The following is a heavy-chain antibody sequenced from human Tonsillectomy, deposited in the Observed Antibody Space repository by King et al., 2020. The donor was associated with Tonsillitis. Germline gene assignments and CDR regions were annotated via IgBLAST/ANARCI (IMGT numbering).Heavy chain of an antibody. Sequence: VQLVESGGGLVQPGGSLRLSCAASGFTFSSYSMNWVRQAPGKGLEWVSYISSSSSTIYYAGSVKGRFTISRDNAKNSLYLQMNSLRAEDTAVYYCARDRTYYYGSGSYYYFDYWGQGTLVTVSS. V-gene: IGHV3-48*01. CDR3: ARDRTYYYGSGSYYYFDY. CDR2: ISSSSSTI. J-gene: IGHJ4*02. CDR1: GFTFSSYS. D-gene: IGHD3-10*01.